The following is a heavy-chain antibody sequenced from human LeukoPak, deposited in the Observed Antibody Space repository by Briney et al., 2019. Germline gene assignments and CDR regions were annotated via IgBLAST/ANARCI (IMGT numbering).Heavy chain of an antibody. J-gene: IGHJ4*02. V-gene: IGHV4-30-4*01. Sequence: SETLSLTCTVSGGSISSGDYYWSWIRQPPGKGLEWIGYIYYSGSTYYYPTLKSRVTISVDTSKNQFSLKLSSVTAADTAVYYCARGLFSQDPFFDYWGQGTLVTVSS. CDR2: IYYSGST. D-gene: IGHD3-10*02. CDR3: ARGLFSQDPFFDY. CDR1: GGSISSGDYY.